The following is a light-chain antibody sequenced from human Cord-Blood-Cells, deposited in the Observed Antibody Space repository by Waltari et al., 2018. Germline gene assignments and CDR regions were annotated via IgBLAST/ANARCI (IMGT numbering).Light chain of an antibody. CDR2: AAS. V-gene: IGKV1-39*01. J-gene: IGKJ4*02. CDR1: QSISSY. Sequence: DIQMTQSPSSLSASVVDRVTITCRASQSISSYLNLYQQKPGKAPKLLIYAASSLQSGVPSRFSGIGSGTDFTLTISCLQPEDFATYYCQQSYSTPLTFGGGTKVEIK. CDR3: QQSYSTPLT.